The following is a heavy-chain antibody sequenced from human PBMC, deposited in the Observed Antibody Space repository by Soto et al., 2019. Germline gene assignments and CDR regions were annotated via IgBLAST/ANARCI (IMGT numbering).Heavy chain of an antibody. D-gene: IGHD6-19*01. V-gene: IGHV3-30*03. CDR1: GFTFSSYG. CDR2: ISYDGSNK. Sequence: QVQLVESGGGVVQPGRSLRLSCAASGFTFSSYGMDWVRQAPGKGLEWVAVISYDGSNKYYADSVKGRFTISRDNSKNTLYLQMNSLRTEDTAVYYYARRSVAGTCFDYWGQGTLVTLSS. J-gene: IGHJ4*02. CDR3: ARRSVAGTCFDY.